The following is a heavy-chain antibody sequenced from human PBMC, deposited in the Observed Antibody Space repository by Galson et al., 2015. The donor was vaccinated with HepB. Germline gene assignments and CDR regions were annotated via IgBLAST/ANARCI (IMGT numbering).Heavy chain of an antibody. D-gene: IGHD1-26*01. Sequence: SLRLSCAASGFTFNNAWMSWVRQSPGKGLEWVALIKSGNAGGTTNYAAPAQGRFTISRDDSKNTLYLQMNSLKTEDTAVYYCITDLPTSESYPFDYWGQGTLVTVSS. CDR2: IKSGNAGGTT. CDR3: ITDLPTSESYPFDY. J-gene: IGHJ4*02. CDR1: GFTFNNAW. V-gene: IGHV3-15*01.